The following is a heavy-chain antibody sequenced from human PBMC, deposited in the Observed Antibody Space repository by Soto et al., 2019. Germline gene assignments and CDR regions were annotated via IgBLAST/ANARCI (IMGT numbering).Heavy chain of an antibody. J-gene: IGHJ4*02. CDR2: ISTTGGST. Sequence: DVQLLESGGRLVQPGGSLRLSCAASGFTFNAYSLSWVRKAPGKGLEWASAISTTGGSTSNADSVKGRFTISRDNSRNSLSLQMNSLRAEDTAVYYCARPDGATYNFRYWGQGTLVTVSS. V-gene: IGHV3-23*01. CDR1: GFTFNAYS. CDR3: ARPDGATYNFRY. D-gene: IGHD1-1*01.